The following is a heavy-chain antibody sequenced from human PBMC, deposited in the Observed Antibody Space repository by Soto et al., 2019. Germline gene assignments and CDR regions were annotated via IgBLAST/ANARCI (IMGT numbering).Heavy chain of an antibody. J-gene: IGHJ6*02. V-gene: IGHV5-51*01. D-gene: IGHD5-12*01. CDR3: PRWLPGYDYYYYYGMDV. Sequence: PGESLKISCKGSGYSFTSYWIGWVRQMPGKGLEWMGIIYPGDSDTRYSPSFQGQVTISADKSISTAYLQWSSLKASDTAMYYCPRWLPGYDYYYYYGMDVWGQGTTVTVSS. CDR1: GYSFTSYW. CDR2: IYPGDSDT.